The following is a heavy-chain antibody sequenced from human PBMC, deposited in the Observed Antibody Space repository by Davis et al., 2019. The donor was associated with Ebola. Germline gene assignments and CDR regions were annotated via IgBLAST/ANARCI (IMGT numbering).Heavy chain of an antibody. Sequence: SETLSLTYTVSGGSVSSGSYYWSWIRQPPGKGLEWIGYIYYSGSTNYNPSLKSRVTISVDTSKNQFSLKLSSVTAADTAVYYCAREVAGGFDYWGQGTLVTVSS. CDR1: GGSVSSGSYY. V-gene: IGHV4-61*01. J-gene: IGHJ4*02. D-gene: IGHD6-19*01. CDR3: AREVAGGFDY. CDR2: IYYSGST.